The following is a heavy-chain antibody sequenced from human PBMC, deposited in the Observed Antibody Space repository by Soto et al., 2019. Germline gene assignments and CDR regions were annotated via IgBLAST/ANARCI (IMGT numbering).Heavy chain of an antibody. CDR1: GFTFSDYY. CDR2: ITTSSSYT. Sequence: QVELVESGGGLVKPGGSLRLSCAASGFTFSDYYMSWIRQAPGKGLEWVSYITTSSSYTDYADSVKGRFTISRDNAKNSLFLQMDSLRAEDTAVYYCARGHYGMDVWGQGTTVTVSS. V-gene: IGHV3-11*05. CDR3: ARGHYGMDV. J-gene: IGHJ6*02.